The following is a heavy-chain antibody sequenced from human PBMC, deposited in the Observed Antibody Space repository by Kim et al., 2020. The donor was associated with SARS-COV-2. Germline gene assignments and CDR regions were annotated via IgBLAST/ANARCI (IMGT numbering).Heavy chain of an antibody. CDR3: ARRGDY. V-gene: IGHV4-39*01. Sequence: SETLSLTCTVSGGSISTNYYYWGWILQPPGKGLEWIGSIYYSGTTYYNPSLKSRVTISIDTSKNQFSLKLRSVTAADTAVYYCARRGDYWGQGTLVTVSS. CDR2: IYYSGTT. CDR1: GGSISTNYYY. J-gene: IGHJ4*02.